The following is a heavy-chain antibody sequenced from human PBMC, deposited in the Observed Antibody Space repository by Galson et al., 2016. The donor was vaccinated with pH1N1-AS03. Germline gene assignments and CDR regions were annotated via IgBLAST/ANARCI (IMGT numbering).Heavy chain of an antibody. CDR3: AKGISDTWNPFDI. Sequence: SLRLSCAASGFTFRNYAMSWVRQAPGKGLEWVSTVSDSGDRTYYANSVKGLFTISRDNPKNTLYLQMNTLTAVDTAMYYCAKGISDTWNPFDIWGQGTMVTVSS. J-gene: IGHJ3*02. V-gene: IGHV3-23*01. D-gene: IGHD1-1*01. CDR1: GFTFRNYA. CDR2: VSDSGDRT.